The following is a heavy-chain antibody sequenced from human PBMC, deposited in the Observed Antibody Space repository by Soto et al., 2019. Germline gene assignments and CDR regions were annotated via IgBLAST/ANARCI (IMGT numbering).Heavy chain of an antibody. CDR2: IYYSGST. D-gene: IGHD3-9*01. CDR1: GGSISSYY. Sequence: QVQLQESCPGLVNPSETLSLTCTVSGGSISSYYWSWIRQPPGKGLEWIGYIYYSGSTNYNPSLKSRVTISVDTSKNQFSLKLSSVTAADTAVYYCARDEYDILTGYYYMDVWGKGTTVTVSS. CDR3: ARDEYDILTGYYYMDV. V-gene: IGHV4-59*01. J-gene: IGHJ6*03.